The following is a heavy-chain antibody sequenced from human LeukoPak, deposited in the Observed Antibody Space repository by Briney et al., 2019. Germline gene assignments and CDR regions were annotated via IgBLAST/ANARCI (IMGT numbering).Heavy chain of an antibody. CDR3: ARSLYGSGTYALDY. J-gene: IGHJ4*02. CDR1: GGSISSSPYN. CDR2: ITYSGST. Sequence: SETLSLTCTVSGGSISSSPYNWAWLRQPPGEGLEWIGSITYSGSTYYKPSLKSRVTISADTPKNQLSLKLSSVTATDTAVYHCARSLYGSGTYALDYWGQGTLVTVSS. D-gene: IGHD3-10*01. V-gene: IGHV4-39*01.